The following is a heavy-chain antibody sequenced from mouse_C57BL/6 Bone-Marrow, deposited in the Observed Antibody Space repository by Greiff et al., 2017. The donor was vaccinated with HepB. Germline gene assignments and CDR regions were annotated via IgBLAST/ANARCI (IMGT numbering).Heavy chain of an antibody. CDR2: IWWGDDK. J-gene: IGHJ3*01. CDR1: GFSLSTFGMG. Sequence: QVTLKECGPGILQPSQTLSLTCSFSGFSLSTFGMGVGWIRQPSGKGLEGLAHIWWGDDKYYNPALKSWLTNSKDTSKNQLFLKIANVDTAATATYYCARFYYDYDGGFAYWGQGTLVTVSA. CDR3: ARFYYDYDGGFAY. V-gene: IGHV8-8*01. D-gene: IGHD2-4*01.